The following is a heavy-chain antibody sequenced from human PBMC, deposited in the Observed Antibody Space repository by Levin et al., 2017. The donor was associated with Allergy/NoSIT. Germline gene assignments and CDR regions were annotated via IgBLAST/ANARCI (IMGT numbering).Heavy chain of an antibody. J-gene: IGHJ4*02. CDR3: AREHCSSTSCYAGTYYLDY. D-gene: IGHD2-2*01. Sequence: HSQTLSLTCTVSGGSISSYYWSWIRQPPGKGLEWIGYIYYSGSTNYNPSLQRRVTISVDTSKNQLPLTLSSLPAADTAVYYCAREHCSSTSCYAGTYYLDYWGQGTLVTVSS. CDR2: IYYSGST. V-gene: IGHV4-59*01. CDR1: GGSISSYY.